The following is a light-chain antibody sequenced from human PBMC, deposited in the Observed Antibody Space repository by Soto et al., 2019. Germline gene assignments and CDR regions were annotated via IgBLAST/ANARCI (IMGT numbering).Light chain of an antibody. CDR1: NSNIGAGYD. J-gene: IGLJ1*01. CDR2: GNS. V-gene: IGLV1-40*01. Sequence: QSVLTQPPSVSGAPGQRVTISCTGSNSNIGAGYDVHWYQLLPGTAPKLLIYGNSNRPSGVPDRFSGSKSGTSASLAITGLQAEDEADYYRQSYDTSLSALYVFGTGTKLTVL. CDR3: QSYDTSLSALYV.